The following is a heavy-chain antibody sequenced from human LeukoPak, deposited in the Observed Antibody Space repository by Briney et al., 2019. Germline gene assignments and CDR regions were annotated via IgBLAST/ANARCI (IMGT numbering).Heavy chain of an antibody. J-gene: IGHJ4*02. Sequence: GGSLRLSCAASGFTFSSYWMSWVRQAPGKGLEWVANIKQGGSEKYYVDSVKGRFTISRDNAKNSLYLQMDSLRAEDTAVYYCSRATYSSSWYSGWAYWGQGTLVTVSS. D-gene: IGHD6-13*01. V-gene: IGHV3-7*03. CDR1: GFTFSSYW. CDR2: IKQGGSEK. CDR3: SRATYSSSWYSGWAY.